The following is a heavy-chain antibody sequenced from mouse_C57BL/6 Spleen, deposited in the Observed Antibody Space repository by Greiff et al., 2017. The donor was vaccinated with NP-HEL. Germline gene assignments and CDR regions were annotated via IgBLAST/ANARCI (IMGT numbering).Heavy chain of an antibody. Sequence: QVQLKQSGAELVRPGASVKLSCKASGYTFTDYYINWVKQRPGQGLEWIARIYPGSGNTYYNEKFKGKATLTAEKSSSTAYMQLSSLTSEDSAVYFCARFDYDHYYAMDYWGQGTSVTVSS. V-gene: IGHV1-76*01. CDR3: ARFDYDHYYAMDY. CDR1: GYTFTDYY. D-gene: IGHD2-4*01. J-gene: IGHJ4*01. CDR2: IYPGSGNT.